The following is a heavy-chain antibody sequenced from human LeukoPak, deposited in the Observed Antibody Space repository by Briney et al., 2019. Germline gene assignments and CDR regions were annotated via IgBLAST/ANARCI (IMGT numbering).Heavy chain of an antibody. CDR2: INHSGST. V-gene: IGHV4-34*01. D-gene: IGHD6-13*01. Sequence: TSETQSLPCAVYGGSLSGYYWSWIRQPPGKGLEWIGEINHSGSTNYNPSLKSRVTISVDTSKNQFSLKLSSVTAADTAVYYCARAVRGMYSSSWYLKAFLIWGQGTMVTVSS. J-gene: IGHJ3*02. CDR3: ARAVRGMYSSSWYLKAFLI. CDR1: GGSLSGYY.